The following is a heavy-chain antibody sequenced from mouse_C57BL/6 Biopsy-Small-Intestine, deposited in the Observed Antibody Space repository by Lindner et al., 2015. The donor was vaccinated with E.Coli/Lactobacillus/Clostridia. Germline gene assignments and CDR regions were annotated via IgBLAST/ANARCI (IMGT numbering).Heavy chain of an antibody. Sequence: VQLQESGGGLVKPGGSLKLSCAASGFTFSDYGMHWVRQAPEKGLEWVAYISSGSSTIYYADTVKGRFTISRDNAKNTLSLQMTSLRSEDTAMYYCARRENYFDYWGQGTTLTVSS. J-gene: IGHJ2*01. CDR3: ARRENYFDY. V-gene: IGHV5-17*01. CDR2: ISSGSSTI. CDR1: GFTFSDYG.